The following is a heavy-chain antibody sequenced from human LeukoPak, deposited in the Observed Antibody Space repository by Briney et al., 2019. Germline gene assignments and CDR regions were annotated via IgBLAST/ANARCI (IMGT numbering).Heavy chain of an antibody. D-gene: IGHD3-22*01. CDR3: AKAHYYDSSGYIDY. V-gene: IGHV3-9*01. CDR2: ISWNSGSI. Sequence: GGSLRLSCAASGFTFDDYAMHWVRQAPGKGLEWASGISWNSGSIGYADSVKGRFTISRDNAKNSLYLQMNSLRAEDTALYYCAKAHYYDSSGYIDYWGQGTLVTASS. CDR1: GFTFDDYA. J-gene: IGHJ4*02.